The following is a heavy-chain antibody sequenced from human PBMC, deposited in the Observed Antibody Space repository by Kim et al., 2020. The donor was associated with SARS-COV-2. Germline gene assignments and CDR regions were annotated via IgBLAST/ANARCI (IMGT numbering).Heavy chain of an antibody. J-gene: IGHJ2*01. D-gene: IGHD6-13*01. CDR1: GFTFSSYW. Sequence: GGSLRLSCAASGFTFSSYWMSWVRQAPGKGLEWVANIKQDGSEKYYVDSVKGRFTISRDNAKNSLYLQMNSLRAEDTAVYYCARPYSSSWYPYWYFDLWGRGTLVTVSS. CDR3: ARPYSSSWYPYWYFDL. V-gene: IGHV3-7*01. CDR2: IKQDGSEK.